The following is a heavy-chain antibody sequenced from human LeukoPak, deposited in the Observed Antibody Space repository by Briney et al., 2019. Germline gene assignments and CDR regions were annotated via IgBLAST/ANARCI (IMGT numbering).Heavy chain of an antibody. Sequence: GGSLRLSCAASGFTFSGSAMHWVRQASGKGLEWVGRIRSKASNYATVYAASVKGRFTISRDDSENTAYLQMNSLKTEDTAVYYCTRLEDSSGYYYKGFDYWGQGTLVTVSS. CDR3: TRLEDSSGYYYKGFDY. CDR2: IRSKASNYAT. D-gene: IGHD3-22*01. J-gene: IGHJ4*02. V-gene: IGHV3-73*01. CDR1: GFTFSGSA.